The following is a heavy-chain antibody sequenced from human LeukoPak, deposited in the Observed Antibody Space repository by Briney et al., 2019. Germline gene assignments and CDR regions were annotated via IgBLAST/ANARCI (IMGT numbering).Heavy chain of an antibody. CDR1: GFTFGSYG. V-gene: IGHV3-30*18. D-gene: IGHD6-19*01. CDR3: AKDQWLA. Sequence: GGSLRLSCAASGFTFGSYGMHWVRQAPGKGLEWVAVISYDGSNKYYADSVKGRFTISRDKSKNTVYLQMNSLRAEDTAVYYCAKDQWLAWGQGTLVTVSS. J-gene: IGHJ5*02. CDR2: ISYDGSNK.